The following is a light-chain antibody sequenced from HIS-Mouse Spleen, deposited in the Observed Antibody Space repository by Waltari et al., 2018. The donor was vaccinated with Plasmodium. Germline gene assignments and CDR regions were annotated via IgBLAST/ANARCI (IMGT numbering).Light chain of an antibody. J-gene: IGKJ1*01. CDR2: AAS. V-gene: IGKV1-39*01. CDR1: QIIRRY. CDR3: QQNYNTWT. Sequence: DIQMTQYPSSLSASVGDRVTITCRASQIIRRYLNWYQQKPGKAPKLLIYAASSLQSGVPSRFSGSGSGTDFTLTISSLQPEDFATYYCQQNYNTWTFGQGTKVEIK.